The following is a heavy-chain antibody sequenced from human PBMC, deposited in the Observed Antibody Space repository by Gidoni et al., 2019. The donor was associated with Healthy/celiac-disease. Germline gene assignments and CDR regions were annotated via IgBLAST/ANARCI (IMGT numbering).Heavy chain of an antibody. CDR2: FDPEAGET. V-gene: IGHV1-24*01. J-gene: IGHJ3*02. CDR1: GYTRNELS. D-gene: IGHD3-22*01. CDR3: ATAPGYDSSGAFDI. Sequence: QVQLVQSGAEGKKPGASVKVYCMASGYTRNELSMHWVRQAPGKGLEWMGGFDPEAGETIYAQKFQGRVTMTEDTSTDTAYMELSSLRSEDTAVYYCATAPGYDSSGAFDIWGQGTMVTVSS.